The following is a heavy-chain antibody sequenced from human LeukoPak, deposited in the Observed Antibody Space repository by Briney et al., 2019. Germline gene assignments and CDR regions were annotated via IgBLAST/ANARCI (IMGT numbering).Heavy chain of an antibody. CDR3: ARDGLWFGETSYGMDV. CDR2: ISSSSSYI. D-gene: IGHD3-10*01. Sequence: GGSLRLSCAASGFTFSSYSMNWVRQAPGKGLGRVSSISSSSSYIYYADSVKGRFTISRDNAKNSLYLQMNSLRAEDTAVYYCARDGLWFGETSYGMDVWGQGTTVTVSS. J-gene: IGHJ6*02. V-gene: IGHV3-21*01. CDR1: GFTFSSYS.